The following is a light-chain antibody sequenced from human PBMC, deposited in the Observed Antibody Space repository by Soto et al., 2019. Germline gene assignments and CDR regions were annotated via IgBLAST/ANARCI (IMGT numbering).Light chain of an antibody. CDR3: NSYTSRSTYV. J-gene: IGLJ1*01. CDR1: SSDVGGYNY. CDR2: EVT. V-gene: IGLV2-14*01. Sequence: QSALTQPASVSGSPGQSITISCTGSSSDVGGYNYVSWYQQHPGRAPKLMIFEVTDRPSGVSNRFSGSKSGNTASLTISGLQAEDEADYYCNSYTSRSTYVFGTGTKVIVL.